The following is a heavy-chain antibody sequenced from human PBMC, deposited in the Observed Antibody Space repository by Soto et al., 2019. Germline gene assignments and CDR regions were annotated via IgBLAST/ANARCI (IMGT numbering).Heavy chain of an antibody. CDR2: IYYSGST. V-gene: IGHV4-59*01. Sequence: QVQLQESGPGLVKPSETLSLTCTVSGGSISSYYWSWIRQPPGKGLEWIGYIYYSGSTNYNPSLKSPDARSVDTSKTQFSLKLSSVTAADTAVYYCARDLAVAGTHWFDPWGQGTLVTVSS. D-gene: IGHD6-19*01. CDR3: ARDLAVAGTHWFDP. CDR1: GGSISSYY. J-gene: IGHJ5*02.